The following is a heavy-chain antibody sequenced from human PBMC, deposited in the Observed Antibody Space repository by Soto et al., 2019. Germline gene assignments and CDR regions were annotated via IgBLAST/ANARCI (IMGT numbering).Heavy chain of an antibody. J-gene: IGHJ5*02. D-gene: IGHD2-15*01. V-gene: IGHV1-2*04. CDR2: INPNSGGT. Sequence: SVEVSCKASGYTLTGFYMHWVPQAPGQRLEWMGWINPNSGGTNYAQKLQGWVTMTRDTSISTAYMELSRLRSDDTAVYYCARGIMCSGGSCYQYNWFDPWGQGTLVTVSS. CDR3: ARGIMCSGGSCYQYNWFDP. CDR1: GYTLTGFY.